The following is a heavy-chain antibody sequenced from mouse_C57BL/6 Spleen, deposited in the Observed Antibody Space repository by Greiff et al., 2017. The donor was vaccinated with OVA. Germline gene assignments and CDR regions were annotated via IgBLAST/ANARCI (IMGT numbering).Heavy chain of an antibody. CDR1: GYTFTSYW. CDR2: IDPSDSYT. Sequence: QVQLQQPGAELVRPGTSVKLSCKASGYTFTSYWMHWVKQRPGQGLEWIGVIDPSDSYTNYNQKFKGKATLTVDTSSSTAYMQLSSLTSEASAVYYCARGYDGYYGIAYWGQGTLVTVSA. D-gene: IGHD2-3*01. J-gene: IGHJ3*01. V-gene: IGHV1-59*01. CDR3: ARGYDGYYGIAY.